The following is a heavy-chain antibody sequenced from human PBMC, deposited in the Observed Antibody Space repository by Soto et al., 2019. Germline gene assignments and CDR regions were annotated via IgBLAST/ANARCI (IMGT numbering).Heavy chain of an antibody. V-gene: IGHV1-18*01. Sequence: QVHLVQSGAEVKKPGASVKVSCKGSGYGFTTYGITWVRQAPGQGLEGMAWISAHNGNTNYAQELQGRVTVTRDTSASTAYMELRSLRSDDTAVYYCARGRYGDYWGQGALVTVSS. CDR3: ARGRYGDY. CDR1: GYGFTTYG. J-gene: IGHJ4*02. D-gene: IGHD1-1*01. CDR2: ISAHNGNT.